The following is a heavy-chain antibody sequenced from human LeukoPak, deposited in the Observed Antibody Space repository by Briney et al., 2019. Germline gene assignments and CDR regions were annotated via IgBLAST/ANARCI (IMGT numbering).Heavy chain of an antibody. CDR3: ARDTSGYYGWFDP. Sequence: GGSLRLSCAASGFTFSDYYMSWVRQAPGKGLEWVSSISSSSSYIYYADSVKGRFTISRDNAKNSLYLQMNSLRAEDTAVYYCARDTSGYYGWFDPWGQGTLVTVSS. D-gene: IGHD3-3*01. CDR1: GFTFSDYY. J-gene: IGHJ5*02. V-gene: IGHV3-21*01. CDR2: ISSSSSYI.